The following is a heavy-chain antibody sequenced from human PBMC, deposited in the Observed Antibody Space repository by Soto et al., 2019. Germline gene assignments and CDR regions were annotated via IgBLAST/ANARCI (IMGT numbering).Heavy chain of an antibody. CDR1: GGSISSTIYY. J-gene: IGHJ4*02. CDR2: FYYSGST. V-gene: IGHV4-39*01. D-gene: IGHD6-19*01. Sequence: SETLSLTCTVSGGSISSTIYYWVWIRQPPGKGLEWIGSFYYSGSTYYNPSLKSRVTISVDTSENQFSLKLSSVTAADTAVYYCARQVVDGTVAGTGSFDYWGQGTLVTVS. CDR3: ARQVVDGTVAGTGSFDY.